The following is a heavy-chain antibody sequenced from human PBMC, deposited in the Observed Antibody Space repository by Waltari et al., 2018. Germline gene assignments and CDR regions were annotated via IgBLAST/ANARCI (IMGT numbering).Heavy chain of an antibody. J-gene: IGHJ4*02. CDR2: IYYIGST. Sequence: QVQLQESGPGLVKPSETLSLTCTVSGGSISSYYWSWIRQPPGKGLEWIGYIYYIGSTNYNPALKSRVTISVDTSKNQCSRKRSSVTAADTAVYYCARGEMATIDYFDYWGQGTLVTVSS. CDR1: GGSISSYY. D-gene: IGHD5-12*01. V-gene: IGHV4-59*01. CDR3: ARGEMATIDYFDY.